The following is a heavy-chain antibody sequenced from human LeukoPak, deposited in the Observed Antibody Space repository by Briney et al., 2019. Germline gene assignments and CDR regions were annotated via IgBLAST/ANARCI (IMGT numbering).Heavy chain of an antibody. CDR1: GFTFSSYW. Sequence: GGSLRLSCAASGFTFSSYWMSWVRQAPGKGLEWVPVIYSGGSTYYADSVKGRFTISRDNSKNTLYLQMNSLRAEDTAVYYCASSYYDSSGYYFDYWGQGTLVTVSS. D-gene: IGHD3-22*01. V-gene: IGHV3-53*01. CDR3: ASSYYDSSGYYFDY. CDR2: IYSGGST. J-gene: IGHJ4*02.